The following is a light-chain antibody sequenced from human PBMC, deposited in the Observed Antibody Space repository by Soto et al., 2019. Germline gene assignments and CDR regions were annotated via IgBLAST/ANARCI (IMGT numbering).Light chain of an antibody. Sequence: DIQMTQSPSSLSASVGDRVTITCRASQSISSYLNWYQQKPGKAPKLPIYAASSLQSGVPSRFSGSGSGTDFTLTISSLQPEDFATYYCQQSYSTPYTFGQGTKV. CDR3: QQSYSTPYT. CDR2: AAS. V-gene: IGKV1-39*01. J-gene: IGKJ2*01. CDR1: QSISSY.